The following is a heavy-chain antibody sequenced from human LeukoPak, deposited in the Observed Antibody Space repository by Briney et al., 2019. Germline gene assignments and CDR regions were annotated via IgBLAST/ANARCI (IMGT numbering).Heavy chain of an antibody. CDR3: ARDIGSRV. J-gene: IGHJ6*04. Sequence: ASETLSLTCTVSGASINTYFWSWFRQPAGKGLEWIGRIHASGTTNYNPSLKSRVSMSIDVSKNQFSLRLNSVTAAGTAVFYCARDIGSRVWGKGTTVIVSS. D-gene: IGHD1-26*01. CDR2: IHASGTT. V-gene: IGHV4-4*07. CDR1: GASINTYF.